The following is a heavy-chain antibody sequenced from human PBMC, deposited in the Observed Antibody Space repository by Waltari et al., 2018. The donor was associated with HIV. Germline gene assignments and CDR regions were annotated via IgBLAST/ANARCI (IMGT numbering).Heavy chain of an antibody. V-gene: IGHV1-8*01. CDR2: MSPKSGDT. J-gene: IGHJ4*02. CDR3: ARAGQGVAAPAEDY. CDR1: GYTFTSYD. D-gene: IGHD2-2*01. Sequence: QVQLVQSGAEVKQPGASVKVSCKASGYTFTSYDINWVRQATGQGLEWMGWMSPKSGDTGYAQRVQGRVTMTRNTSISTAYMELSSLRSEDTAVYFCARAGQGVAAPAEDYWGQGTLVTVSS.